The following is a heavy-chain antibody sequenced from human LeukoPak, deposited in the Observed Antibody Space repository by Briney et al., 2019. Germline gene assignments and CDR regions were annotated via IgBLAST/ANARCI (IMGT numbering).Heavy chain of an antibody. CDR3: ARGYQAASYYYYYMDV. CDR1: GATFSSYA. V-gene: IGHV1-69*05. Sequence: SVKVSCKASGATFSSYAISWVRQAPGQGLEWMGGIIPIFGTANYAQKFQGRVTITTDESTSTAYMELSSLRSEDTAVYYCARGYQAASYYYYYMDVWGKGTTVTVSS. D-gene: IGHD2-2*01. CDR2: IIPIFGTA. J-gene: IGHJ6*03.